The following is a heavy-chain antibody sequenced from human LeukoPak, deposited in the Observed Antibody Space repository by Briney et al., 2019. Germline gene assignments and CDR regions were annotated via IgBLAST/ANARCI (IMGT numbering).Heavy chain of an antibody. Sequence: GASGKVSCKGAGYTFTSYYMDWVRQAQGQGQEWKGVINTSGGSTSYAQKFQGRVTMTRDTSTSTVYMELSSLRSEDTAVYYCAIDKFGELHPFVDYWGQGTLVTVSS. CDR2: INTSGGST. V-gene: IGHV1-46*01. CDR1: GYTFTSYY. J-gene: IGHJ4*02. CDR3: AIDKFGELHPFVDY. D-gene: IGHD3-10*01.